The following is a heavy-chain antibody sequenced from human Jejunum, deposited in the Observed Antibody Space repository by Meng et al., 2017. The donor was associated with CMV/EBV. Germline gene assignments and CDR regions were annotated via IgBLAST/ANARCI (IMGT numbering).Heavy chain of an antibody. CDR1: GASITDSY. CDR2: VYHSGTT. V-gene: IGHV4-59*01. J-gene: IGHJ6*02. CDR3: ARDTFARRNGMDV. Sequence: VPGASITDSYWAWIRQTPGKGLEWIGYVYHSGTTHYNPSLKSRVAISVDTSKNQFSLRLNSVTAADTALYYCARDTFARRNGMDVWGQGITVTVSS.